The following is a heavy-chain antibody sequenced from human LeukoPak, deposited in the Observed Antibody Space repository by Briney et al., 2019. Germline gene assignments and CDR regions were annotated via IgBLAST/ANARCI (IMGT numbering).Heavy chain of an antibody. V-gene: IGHV3-21*01. CDR2: ISSSSSYI. CDR1: GFTFSSYS. CDR3: ARDRPGDWNDGGYNWFDP. J-gene: IGHJ5*02. D-gene: IGHD1-1*01. Sequence: GGSLRLSCAASGFTFSSYSMNWVRQAPGKGLEWVSSISSSSSYIYYADSVKGRFTISRDNAKNSLYLQMNSLRAEDTAVYYCARDRPGDWNDGGYNWFDPWGQGTLVTVSS.